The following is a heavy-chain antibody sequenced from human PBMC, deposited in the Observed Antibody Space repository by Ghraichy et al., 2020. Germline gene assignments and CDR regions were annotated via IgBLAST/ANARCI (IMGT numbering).Heavy chain of an antibody. D-gene: IGHD6-13*01. CDR2: INGDNGNT. V-gene: IGHV1-3*01. CDR1: GYTFTNYA. CDR3: ARTYSTSWYWGFDP. J-gene: IGHJ5*02. Sequence: ASVQVSCKASGYTFTNYAMYWVRQAPGQRLEWMGWINGDNGNTKYSQKFQGRVTITRDTSATTAYMELSSLRSEDTAVYYCARTYSTSWYWGFDPWGRGTLVTVSS.